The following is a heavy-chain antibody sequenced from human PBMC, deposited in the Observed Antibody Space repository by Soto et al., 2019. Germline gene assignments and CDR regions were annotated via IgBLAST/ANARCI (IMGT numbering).Heavy chain of an antibody. V-gene: IGHV4-39*01. Sequence: SETLSLTCTVSGGSISSSSYYWGWIRQPPGKGLEWIGSIYYSGSTYYSPSLKSRLTMSVDTSNNNFSLELTSVTAADTAVYYCARQIGGGTWSLDHWGQGILVTVSS. CDR1: GGSISSSSYY. J-gene: IGHJ4*02. D-gene: IGHD6-13*01. CDR3: ARQIGGGTWSLDH. CDR2: IYYSGST.